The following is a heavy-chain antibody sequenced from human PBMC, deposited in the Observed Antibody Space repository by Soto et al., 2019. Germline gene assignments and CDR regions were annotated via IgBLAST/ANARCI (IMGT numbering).Heavy chain of an antibody. CDR3: ARDLGYSSSWYPGY. V-gene: IGHV3-30-3*01. J-gene: IGHJ4*02. CDR1: GFTFSSYA. Sequence: QVQLVESGGGVVQPGRSLRLSCAASGFTFSSYAMHWVRQAPGKGLEWVAVISYDGSNKYYADSVKGRFTISRDNSKNPLYLQMNSQRAEDTAGYYCARDLGYSSSWYPGYWGQGTLVTVSS. D-gene: IGHD6-13*01. CDR2: ISYDGSNK.